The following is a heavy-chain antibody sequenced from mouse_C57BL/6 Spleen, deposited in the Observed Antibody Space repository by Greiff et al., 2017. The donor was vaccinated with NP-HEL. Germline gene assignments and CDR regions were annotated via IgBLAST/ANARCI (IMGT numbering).Heavy chain of an antibody. Sequence: QVQLQQPGAELVMPGASVKLSCKASGYTFTSYWMHWVKQRPGQGLEWIGEIDPSDSYTNYNQKFKGKSTLTVDKSSSTAYMQLSSLTSEDSAVYYCARGGGGNYYYAMDYWGQGTSVTVSS. CDR2: IDPSDSYT. J-gene: IGHJ4*01. CDR3: ARGGGGNYYYAMDY. CDR1: GYTFTSYW. D-gene: IGHD2-1*01. V-gene: IGHV1-69*01.